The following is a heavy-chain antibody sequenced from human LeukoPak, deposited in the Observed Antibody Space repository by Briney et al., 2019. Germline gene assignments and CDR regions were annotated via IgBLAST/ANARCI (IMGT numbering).Heavy chain of an antibody. J-gene: IGHJ2*01. V-gene: IGHV3-30*02. D-gene: IGHD3-22*01. CDR3: AGSDTIGYLPREWDYWYFDR. CDR2: IRYDGSNK. Sequence: GGSLRLSCAASGFTFGSYGMHWVRQAPGKGLEWVAFIRYDGSNKYYADSVKGRFTISRDNAKNSLYLQLNSLRAEDTAVYYCAGSDTIGYLPREWDYWYFDRWGRGTLVTVSS. CDR1: GFTFGSYG.